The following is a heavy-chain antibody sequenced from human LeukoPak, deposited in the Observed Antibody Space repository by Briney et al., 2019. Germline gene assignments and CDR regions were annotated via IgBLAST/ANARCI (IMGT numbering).Heavy chain of an antibody. D-gene: IGHD5-18*01. J-gene: IGHJ4*02. CDR3: ARDRGYFY. CDR1: GFIFGNYA. V-gene: IGHV3-7*01. CDR2: IDQDGSEK. Sequence: GGSLRLSCTGSGFIFGNYALSWFRQAPGKGLEWVANIDQDGSEKYYVDSVKGRFTISRDNAKSSLYLQMNSLRAEDTAVYYCARDRGYFYWGQGTLVTVSS.